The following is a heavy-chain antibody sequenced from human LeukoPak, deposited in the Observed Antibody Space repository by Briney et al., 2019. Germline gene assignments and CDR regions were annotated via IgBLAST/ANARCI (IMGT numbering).Heavy chain of an antibody. D-gene: IGHD2-2*01. J-gene: IGHJ4*02. CDR2: ISYDGSNK. Sequence: GGSLRLSCAASGFTFSSYGMHWVRQAPGKGLEWVAVISYDGSNKYYADSVKGRFTISRDNSKSTLYLQMNSLRAEDTAVYYCAKDLCSSTSCGHFDYWGQGTLVTVSS. CDR1: GFTFSSYG. CDR3: AKDLCSSTSCGHFDY. V-gene: IGHV3-30*18.